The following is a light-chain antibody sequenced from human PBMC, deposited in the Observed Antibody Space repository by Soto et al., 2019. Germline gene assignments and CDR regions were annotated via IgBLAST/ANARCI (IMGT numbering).Light chain of an antibody. CDR3: QTWGTGLLV. Sequence: QLVLTQSPSASASLGASVKLTCTLSRGHSSYAIAWHQQQPEKGPRYLMKLNSDGSHSKGYGIPDRFPGSSSGAERYLTISSLQSEDEADYYCQTWGTGLLVFGGGTKLTVL. CDR2: LNSDGSH. V-gene: IGLV4-69*01. J-gene: IGLJ3*02. CDR1: RGHSSYA.